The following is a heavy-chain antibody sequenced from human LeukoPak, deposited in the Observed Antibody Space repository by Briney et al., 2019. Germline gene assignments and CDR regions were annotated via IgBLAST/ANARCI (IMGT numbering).Heavy chain of an antibody. D-gene: IGHD6-13*01. Sequence: PGRSLRLSCAASGFTFDDYAMHWVRQAPGKGLEWVSGINWNSGSIGYADSVKGRFTISRDNAKNSLYLQMNSLRAEDTALYYCAKEGYSSSWYSVYYGMDVWGQGTTVTVSS. CDR2: INWNSGSI. CDR1: GFTFDDYA. J-gene: IGHJ6*02. CDR3: AKEGYSSSWYSVYYGMDV. V-gene: IGHV3-9*01.